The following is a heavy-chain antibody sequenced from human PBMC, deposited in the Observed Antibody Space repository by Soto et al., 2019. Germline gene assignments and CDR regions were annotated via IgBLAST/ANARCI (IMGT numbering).Heavy chain of an antibody. Sequence: ESLKISCRASGYSFSRHWIGWVRQMPGKGLEWMGTIYPGDSETRYSPSFRGHVTISATKSITTVFLQWSSLRASDTAMYYCSRQIYDSDTGPNFQYYFDSWGQGTPVTVSS. V-gene: IGHV5-51*01. CDR2: IYPGDSET. CDR1: GYSFSRHW. CDR3: SRQIYDSDTGPNFQYYFDS. J-gene: IGHJ4*02. D-gene: IGHD5-18*01.